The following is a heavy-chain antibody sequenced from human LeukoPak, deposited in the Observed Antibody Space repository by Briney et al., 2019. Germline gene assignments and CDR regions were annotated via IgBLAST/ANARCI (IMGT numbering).Heavy chain of an antibody. V-gene: IGHV3-7*01. Sequence: GGSLRLSCEASGFTFNIHWMNWVRQAPGKGLEWLANIRPDGSEKVYVDSVRGRFTISRDNTKNSVYLQMNNLRSEDSAVYYCSGRSGFSSIYWDRGIRVTVSS. CDR3: SGRSGFSSIY. D-gene: IGHD2-2*01. CDR2: IRPDGSEK. J-gene: IGHJ4*02. CDR1: GFTFNIHW.